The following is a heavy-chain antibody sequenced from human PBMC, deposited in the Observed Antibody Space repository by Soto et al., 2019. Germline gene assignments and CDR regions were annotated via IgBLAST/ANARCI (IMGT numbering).Heavy chain of an antibody. V-gene: IGHV4-4*02. D-gene: IGHD6-13*01. J-gene: IGHJ6*02. Sequence: PSESLSLTCAVSGGSISSSNWWSWVRQPPGKGLEWIGEIYHSGSTNYNPSLKSRVTISVDKSKNQFSLKLSSVTAADTAVYYCARVGMGQQLGYYYYYGMDVWGQGTTVTVSS. CDR3: ARVGMGQQLGYYYYYGMDV. CDR1: GGSISSSNW. CDR2: IYHSGST.